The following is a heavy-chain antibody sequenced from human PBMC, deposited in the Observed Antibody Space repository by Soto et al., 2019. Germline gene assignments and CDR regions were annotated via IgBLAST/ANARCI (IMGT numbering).Heavy chain of an antibody. CDR1: GFTFSSFA. D-gene: IGHD3-10*01. CDR3: AKVLSASGVDS. Sequence: EVQLLESGGGWVQPGGSLRLSCAASGFTFSSFAMSWVRQAPGKGLEWVSTVSANGGTTYYADSVKGRFTMSRDNSKNARWLAMNRLRAEETAVYYCAKVLSASGVDSWGQGTVVTFSS. V-gene: IGHV3-23*01. J-gene: IGHJ4*02. CDR2: VSANGGTT.